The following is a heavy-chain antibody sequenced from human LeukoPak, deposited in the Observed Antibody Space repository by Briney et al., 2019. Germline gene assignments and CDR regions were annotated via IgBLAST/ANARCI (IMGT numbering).Heavy chain of an antibody. V-gene: IGHV1-18*01. J-gene: IGHJ5*02. CDR3: AGYCSSTSCYIGWFDP. Sequence: ASVKVSCKASGYTFTSYGISWVRQAPGQGLEWMGWISACNGNTNYAQKLQGRVTMTTDTSTSTAYMELRSLRSDDTAVYYCAGYCSSTSCYIGWFDPWGQGTLVTVSS. CDR2: ISACNGNT. CDR1: GYTFTSYG. D-gene: IGHD2-2*02.